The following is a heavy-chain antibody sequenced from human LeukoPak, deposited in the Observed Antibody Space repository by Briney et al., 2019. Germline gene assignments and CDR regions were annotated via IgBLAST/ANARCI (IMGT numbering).Heavy chain of an antibody. J-gene: IGHJ4*02. V-gene: IGHV3-7*01. Sequence: GGSLRLSCAASGFTFNANWMTWVRQAPGKGLEWVANIKEDGSETYYVDSVKGRFTISRDNAKNSAYLEMNSLRAEDTAVYYCARDGPTAYFDYWGQGTLVAVSS. CDR1: GFTFNANW. CDR3: ARDGPTAYFDY. CDR2: IKEDGSET. D-gene: IGHD5-18*01.